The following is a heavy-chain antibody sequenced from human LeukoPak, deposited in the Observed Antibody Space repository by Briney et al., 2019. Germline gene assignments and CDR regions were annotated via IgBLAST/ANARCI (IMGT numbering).Heavy chain of an antibody. Sequence: GASVKVSCKTSGYTFTSHAINWVRQAPGQGLEWMGWINTNTGNPTYAQGFTGRFVFSLDTSVSTAYLQINSLKAEDTAVYYYARKYCDNGVCYWIDWGQGTLVTVSS. CDR1: GYTFTSHA. J-gene: IGHJ4*02. CDR3: ARKYCDNGVCYWID. V-gene: IGHV7-4-1*02. D-gene: IGHD2-8*01. CDR2: INTNTGNP.